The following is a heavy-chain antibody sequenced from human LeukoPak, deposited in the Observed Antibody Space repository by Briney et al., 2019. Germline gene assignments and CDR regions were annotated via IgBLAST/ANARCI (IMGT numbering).Heavy chain of an antibody. V-gene: IGHV3-23*01. Sequence: GGSLRLSCAASGFTFSSYWMHWVRQAPGKGLEWVSGISGSGGSTYYADSVKGRFTIFRDNSKNTLYLQMNSLRAEDTAVYHCANGWSPDYWGRGTLVTVSS. CDR1: GFTFSSYW. CDR3: ANGWSPDY. J-gene: IGHJ4*02. D-gene: IGHD2-15*01. CDR2: ISGSGGST.